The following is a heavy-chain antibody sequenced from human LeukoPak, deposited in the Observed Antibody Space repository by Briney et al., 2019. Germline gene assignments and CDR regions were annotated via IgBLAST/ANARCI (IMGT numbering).Heavy chain of an antibody. Sequence: ASVKVSCKASGYTFTSYGISWVRQAPGQGLEWMGWISAYNGNTNYAQKLQGRVTMTTDTSMSTAYMELRSLRSDDTAVYYCARVHLDYGDYADYFDYWGQGTLVTVSS. J-gene: IGHJ4*02. CDR1: GYTFTSYG. D-gene: IGHD4-17*01. V-gene: IGHV1-18*01. CDR2: ISAYNGNT. CDR3: ARVHLDYGDYADYFDY.